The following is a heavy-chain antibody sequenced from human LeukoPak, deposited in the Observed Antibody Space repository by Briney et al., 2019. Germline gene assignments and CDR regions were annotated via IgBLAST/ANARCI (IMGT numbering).Heavy chain of an antibody. D-gene: IGHD2-15*01. V-gene: IGHV4-30-2*01. J-gene: IGHJ4*02. CDR2: IYHSGST. CDR3: ASGYCSGGSCYPFDY. Sequence: SETLSLTCAVSGGSISSGGYSWSWIRQPPGKGLEWIGYIYHSGSTYYNPSLKSRVTISVDRSKNQFPLKLSSVTAADTAVYYCASGYCSGGSCYPFDYWGQGTLVTVSS. CDR1: GGSISSGGYS.